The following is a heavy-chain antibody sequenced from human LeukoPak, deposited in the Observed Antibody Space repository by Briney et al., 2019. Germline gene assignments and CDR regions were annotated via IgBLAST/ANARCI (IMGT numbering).Heavy chain of an antibody. CDR1: GFTVSSNS. Sequence: GGSLRLACTVSGFTVSSNSWSWVRQAPGKGLEWVSFIYSGGNTHYSDSVTGRFTISRDNSKNTLYLQMNSLRAEDTAIYYCARRAGEYSHPYDYWGQGTLVTVSS. V-gene: IGHV3-53*01. D-gene: IGHD2-15*01. J-gene: IGHJ4*02. CDR2: IYSGGNT. CDR3: ARRAGEYSHPYDY.